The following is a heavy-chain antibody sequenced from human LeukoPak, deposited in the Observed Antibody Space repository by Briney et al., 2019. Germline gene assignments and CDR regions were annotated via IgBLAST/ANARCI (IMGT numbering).Heavy chain of an antibody. CDR2: MNPNSGNT. J-gene: IGHJ4*02. V-gene: IGHV1-8*01. CDR3: ARSNMVRGVIISRPLDY. Sequence: ASVKVSCKASGYTFTSYDINWVRQATGQGLEWMGWMNPNSGNTGYAQKFQGRVTMTRNTSISTAYMELSSLRSEDTAVYYCARSNMVRGVIISRPLDYWGRGTLVTVSS. CDR1: GYTFTSYD. D-gene: IGHD3-10*01.